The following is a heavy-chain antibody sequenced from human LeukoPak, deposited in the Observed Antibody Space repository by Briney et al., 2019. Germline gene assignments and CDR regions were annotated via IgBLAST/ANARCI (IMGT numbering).Heavy chain of an antibody. CDR1: GLTFGDYG. Sequence: PGRSLRLSCTPSGLTFGDYGVIWFRHAARKGREWVGFIRINTYGGTLAYAAAVKGRFTISRDDSQSIAYLQMNSLTTEDTVVYYCTRDRISGTPWGQGTLVTVSS. CDR2: IRINTYGGTL. CDR3: TRDRISGTP. V-gene: IGHV3-49*03. D-gene: IGHD1-7*01. J-gene: IGHJ4*02.